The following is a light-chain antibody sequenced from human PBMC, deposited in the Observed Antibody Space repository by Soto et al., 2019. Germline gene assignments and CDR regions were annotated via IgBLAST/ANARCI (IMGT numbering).Light chain of an antibody. CDR3: QQRGIFPIT. V-gene: IGKV3-11*01. Sequence: EIVLTQSPATLSLSPGETATLSCRASQNISCYLDWYQQKRGQAPRLLIYDASKMATGIPARFSGSGSCTDFTLTISSLEPEDFAVDYCQQRGIFPITFGQGTRLQIK. CDR2: DAS. CDR1: QNISCY. J-gene: IGKJ5*01.